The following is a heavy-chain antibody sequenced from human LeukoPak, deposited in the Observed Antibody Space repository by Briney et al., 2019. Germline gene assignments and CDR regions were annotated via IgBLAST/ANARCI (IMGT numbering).Heavy chain of an antibody. Sequence: GESLKISCKGSGYSFTTYWIGWVRQMPGKGLEWMGIIYPSDSDSRYSPSFQGQVTISADKSISTAYLQWSSLKASDSAMYYCARRIGYCSGGSCYVDYWGQGTLDTVSS. D-gene: IGHD2-15*01. CDR2: IYPSDSDS. CDR3: ARRIGYCSGGSCYVDY. V-gene: IGHV5-51*01. J-gene: IGHJ4*02. CDR1: GYSFTTYW.